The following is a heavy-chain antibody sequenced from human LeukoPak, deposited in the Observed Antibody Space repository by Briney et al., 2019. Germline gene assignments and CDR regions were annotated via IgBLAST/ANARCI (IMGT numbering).Heavy chain of an antibody. CDR3: ARYCGGDCFGMDV. D-gene: IGHD2-21*01. V-gene: IGHV3-23*01. Sequence: GGSLRLSCAASGFTFSSYAMTWVRQAPGKGLEWVSVIGGSNGITFYVGSVKGRFTISRDNSKDTLYLQMNSLRAEDTAVYYCARYCGGDCFGMDVWGQGTTVTVSS. CDR1: GFTFSSYA. CDR2: IGGSNGIT. J-gene: IGHJ6*02.